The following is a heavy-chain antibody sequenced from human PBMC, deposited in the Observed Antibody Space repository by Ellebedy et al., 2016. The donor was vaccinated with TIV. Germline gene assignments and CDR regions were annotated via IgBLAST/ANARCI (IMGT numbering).Heavy chain of an antibody. D-gene: IGHD6-19*01. V-gene: IGHV1-2*02. CDR1: GYTFTGYY. CDR3: ARDEGSGWYPYYFDY. CDR2: INPNSGGT. Sequence: AASVKVSCKASGYTFTGYYMHWVRQAPGQGLEWMGWINPNSGGTNYAQKFQGRVTMTRDTSISTAYMELSRLRSDDTAVYYCARDEGSGWYPYYFDYWGQGTLVTVSS. J-gene: IGHJ4*02.